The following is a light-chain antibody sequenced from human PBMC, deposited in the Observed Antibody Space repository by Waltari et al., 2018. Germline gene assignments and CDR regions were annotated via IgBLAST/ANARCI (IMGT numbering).Light chain of an antibody. Sequence: DIVMTQSPDSLAVSLGERATINCKSSQSVLYSSNNKNYLAWYQQKPGQPPKLLIYWASTRESGVPDRFSGSVSGTDFTLTISSLQAEDVAVYYSQQYYSTPQWTFGQGTKVEIK. CDR2: WAS. V-gene: IGKV4-1*01. J-gene: IGKJ1*01. CDR1: QSVLYSSNNKNY. CDR3: QQYYSTPQWT.